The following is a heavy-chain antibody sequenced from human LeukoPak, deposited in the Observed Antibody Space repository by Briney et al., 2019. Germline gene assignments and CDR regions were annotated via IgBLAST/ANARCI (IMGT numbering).Heavy chain of an antibody. CDR1: GGSISSSSYY. V-gene: IGHV4-61*05. CDR3: ARHSGWQYYFDY. J-gene: IGHJ4*02. D-gene: IGHD6-19*01. CDR2: IYYSGST. Sequence: SETLSLTCTVSGGSISSSSYYWSWIRQPPGKGLEWIGYIYYSGSTNYNPSLKSRVTISVDTSKNQFSLKLSSVTAADTAVYYCARHSGWQYYFDYWGQGTLVTVSS.